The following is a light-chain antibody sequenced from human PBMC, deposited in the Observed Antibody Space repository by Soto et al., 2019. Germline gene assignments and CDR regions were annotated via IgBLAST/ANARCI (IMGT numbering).Light chain of an antibody. V-gene: IGLV4-60*03. Sequence: QPVLTQSSSASASLGSSVKLTCTLTSRPSGNIIAWHQQQPGKAPRYLMKLESSGSYNKGSGVPDRFSGSSSGADRYLTISNPQSEDEADYYCENWDGVFGGGTKITVL. CDR1: SRPSGNI. CDR2: LESSGSY. CDR3: ENWDGV. J-gene: IGLJ2*01.